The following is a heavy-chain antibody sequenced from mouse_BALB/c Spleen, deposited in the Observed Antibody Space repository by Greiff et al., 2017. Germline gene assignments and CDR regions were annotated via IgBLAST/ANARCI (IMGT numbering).Heavy chain of an antibody. CDR3: ARSYYYGSSQYYYAMDY. Sequence: VQLQQSGAELARPGASVKLSCKASGYTFTSYWMQWVKQRPGQGLEWIGAIYPGDGDTRYTQKFKGKATLTADKSSSTAYMQLSSLASEDSAVYYWARSYYYGSSQYYYAMDYWGQGTSVTVSS. D-gene: IGHD1-1*01. CDR2: IYPGDGDT. CDR1: GYTFTSYW. V-gene: IGHV1-87*01. J-gene: IGHJ4*01.